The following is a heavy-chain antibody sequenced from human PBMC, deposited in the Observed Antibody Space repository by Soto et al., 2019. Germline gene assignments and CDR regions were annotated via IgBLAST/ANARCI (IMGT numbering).Heavy chain of an antibody. D-gene: IGHD2-15*01. Sequence: QVQLVQSGAEVKKSGASVKVSCKASGYKFTSYALHWVRQAPGQRLEWMGWINAGNGKATYSQNFQGRVTITRDTSASTAYMELSSLRSEDTAVYYCARGGQVVSVAFEIWGQVTMVPVSS. CDR2: INAGNGKA. CDR3: ARGGQVVSVAFEI. J-gene: IGHJ3*02. V-gene: IGHV1-3*01. CDR1: GYKFTSYA.